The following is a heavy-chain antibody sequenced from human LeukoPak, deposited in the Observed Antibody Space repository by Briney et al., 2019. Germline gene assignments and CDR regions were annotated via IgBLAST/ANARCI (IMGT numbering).Heavy chain of an antibody. CDR1: GYTFTSYD. Sequence: GASVKVSCKASGYTFTSYDINWVRQATGQGLEWMGWMNPNSGNTGYAQKFQGRVTMTRDTSISTAYMELSRLRSDDTAVYYCARRLGDYYGSGSYYNKVGPHYYYYYMDVWGKGTTVTISS. V-gene: IGHV1-8*01. CDR2: MNPNSGNT. CDR3: ARRLGDYYGSGSYYNKVGPHYYYYYMDV. D-gene: IGHD3-10*01. J-gene: IGHJ6*03.